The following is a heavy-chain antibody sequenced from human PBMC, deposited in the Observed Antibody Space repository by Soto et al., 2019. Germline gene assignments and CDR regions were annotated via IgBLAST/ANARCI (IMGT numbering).Heavy chain of an antibody. CDR2: IWYDGSNK. D-gene: IGHD5-18*01. Sequence: QVQLVESGGGVVQPGRSLRLSCAASGFTFSSYGMHWVRQAPGKGLEWVAVIWYDGSNKYYADSVKGRFTISRDNSKNPLYLQMNSLRAEDTAVYYCAREQLLKTSYYFAYWGQGTLVTVSS. CDR1: GFTFSSYG. CDR3: AREQLLKTSYYFAY. V-gene: IGHV3-33*01. J-gene: IGHJ4*02.